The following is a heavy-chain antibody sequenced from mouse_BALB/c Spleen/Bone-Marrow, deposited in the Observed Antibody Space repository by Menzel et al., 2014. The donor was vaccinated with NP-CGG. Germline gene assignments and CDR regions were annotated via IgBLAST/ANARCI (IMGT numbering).Heavy chain of an antibody. CDR2: ISDGGGYI. CDR3: LDGYYPWFAS. CDR1: GFTFSDYY. V-gene: IGHV5-4*02. D-gene: IGHD2-3*01. J-gene: IGHJ3*01. Sequence: EVKLMESGGGLVKPGGSLKLSCAASGFTFSDYYMYWVRQTPEKRLEWVATISDGGGYISYKDSVKGRFTISRDNAKNNLYLQMSSLKSEDTAMYHCLDGYYPWFASWGQGTLVTVSA.